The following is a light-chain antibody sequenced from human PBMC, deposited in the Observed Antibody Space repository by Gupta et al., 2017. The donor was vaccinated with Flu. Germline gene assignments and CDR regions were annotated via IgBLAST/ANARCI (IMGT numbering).Light chain of an antibody. Sequence: SAVTQPAHVAGSLGQSITISCTGTSSDVGSYNLVSWYQQHPGKAPKLMIYEGSKRPSGVSNRFSGSKSGNTASLTISGLQAEDEADYYCCSYASSNVVFGGGTKLTVL. CDR1: SSDVGSYNL. J-gene: IGLJ2*01. V-gene: IGLV2-23*01. CDR3: CSYASSNVV. CDR2: EGS.